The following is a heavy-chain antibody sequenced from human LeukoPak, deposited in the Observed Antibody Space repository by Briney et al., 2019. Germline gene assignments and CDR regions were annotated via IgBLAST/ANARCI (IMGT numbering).Heavy chain of an antibody. Sequence: GGSLRLSCVASGFSFSSYGMHWVRQAPGKGLEWVAFMRYDGSDKYYADSVKGRFTISRDNSKNTLYLQVNSLRDEDTAVYYCARALRDSSLDYWGQGTLVTVSS. D-gene: IGHD6-13*01. J-gene: IGHJ4*02. CDR1: GFSFSSYG. V-gene: IGHV3-30*02. CDR2: MRYDGSDK. CDR3: ARALRDSSLDY.